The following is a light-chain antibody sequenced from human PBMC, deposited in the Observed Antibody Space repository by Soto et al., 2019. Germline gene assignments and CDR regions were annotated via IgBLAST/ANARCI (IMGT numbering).Light chain of an antibody. V-gene: IGLV2-8*01. CDR3: SSFVHGTSYV. CDR1: SNDVGRFNY. J-gene: IGLJ1*01. Sequence: QSALTQAPSASGSPGQSVTISCAGTSNDVGRFNYVSWYQHHPGKAPKLIIYDVTKRPSGVPDRFSGSKSGNTAYLTVSGLQAEDEDDYFCSSFVHGTSYVFGTGTKLTVL. CDR2: DVT.